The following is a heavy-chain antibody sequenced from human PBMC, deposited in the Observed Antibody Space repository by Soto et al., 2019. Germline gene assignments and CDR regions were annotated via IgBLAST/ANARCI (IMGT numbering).Heavy chain of an antibody. CDR1: GGTFSSYT. V-gene: IGHV1-69*02. Sequence: QVQLVQSGAEVKKPGSSVKVSCKASGGTFSSYTISWLGQAPGQGLEWMGRIIPILGIANYAQKFQGRVTITADKSTSTAYMELRSLRSEDTAVYYCARFRGSYGMDVRGQGTTVNVSS. CDR3: ARFRGSYGMDV. CDR2: IIPILGIA. D-gene: IGHD3-10*01. J-gene: IGHJ6*02.